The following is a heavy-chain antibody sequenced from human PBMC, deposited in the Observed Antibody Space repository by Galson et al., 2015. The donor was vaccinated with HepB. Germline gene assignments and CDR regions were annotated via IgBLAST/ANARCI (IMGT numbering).Heavy chain of an antibody. CDR1: GYTFTSYG. V-gene: IGHV1-18*01. Sequence: SVKVSCKASGYTFTSYGISWVRQAPGQGLEWMGWISAYNGNTNYAQKLQGRVTMTTDTSTSTAYMELRSLRSDDTAVYYCAVLAGYSSRYYSYYYGMDVWGQGTTVTVSS. D-gene: IGHD6-13*01. CDR3: AVLAGYSSRYYSYYYGMDV. CDR2: ISAYNGNT. J-gene: IGHJ6*02.